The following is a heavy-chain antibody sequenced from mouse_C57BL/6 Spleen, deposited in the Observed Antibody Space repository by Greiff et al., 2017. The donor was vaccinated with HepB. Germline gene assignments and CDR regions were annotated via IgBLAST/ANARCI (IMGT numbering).Heavy chain of an antibody. V-gene: IGHV2-2*01. CDR1: GFSLTSYG. CDR3: AGGTTVRDAMDY. D-gene: IGHD1-1*01. J-gene: IGHJ4*01. CDR2: IWSGGST. Sequence: QVQLKQSGPGLVQPSQSLSITCTVSGFSLTSYGVHWVRQSPGKGLEWLGVIWSGGSTDYNAAFISRLSISKDNSKSHVFFKMNSLQADDTAIYYWAGGTTVRDAMDYWGQGTSVTVSS.